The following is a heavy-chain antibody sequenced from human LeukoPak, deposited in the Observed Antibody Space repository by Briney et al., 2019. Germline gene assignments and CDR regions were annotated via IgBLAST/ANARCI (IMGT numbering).Heavy chain of an antibody. J-gene: IGHJ4*02. CDR2: IKSKTDGGTT. CDR3: TTGLVLLWDDYFDY. Sequence: KPGGSLRLSCAASGFTFSNAWMSWVRQAPGKGLEWVGRIKSKTDGGTTDYAAPVKGRFTISRDDSKNTLYLQMNSLKTEDTAVYYCTTGLVLLWDDYFDYWGQGTLVTVSS. CDR1: GFTFSNAW. D-gene: IGHD3-10*01. V-gene: IGHV3-15*01.